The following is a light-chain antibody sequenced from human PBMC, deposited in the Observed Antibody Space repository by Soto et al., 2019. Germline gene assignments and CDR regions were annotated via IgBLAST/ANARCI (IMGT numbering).Light chain of an antibody. CDR3: QQYGSSSQLT. Sequence: EIVLTQSPGTLYLSPGEGATLSCRASQTVKGNYIAWYQHKPGQAPRLLIYTASYRPTGIPDRFSGSGSGTDFTLDISILEPEDFAVYYCQQYGSSSQLTFGGGTRLE. V-gene: IGKV3-20*01. CDR2: TAS. CDR1: QTVKGNY. J-gene: IGKJ4*01.